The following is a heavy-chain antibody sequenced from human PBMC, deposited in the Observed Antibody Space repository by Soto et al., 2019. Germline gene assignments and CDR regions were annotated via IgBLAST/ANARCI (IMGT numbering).Heavy chain of an antibody. CDR3: ASSAGARILAAAGNDAFDI. V-gene: IGHV3-74*01. D-gene: IGHD6-13*01. Sequence: GGSLRLSCAASGFTFSSYWMHWVRQAPGKGLVWVSRINSDGSSTSYADSVKGRFTISRDNAKNTLYLQMNSLRAEDTAVYYCASSAGARILAAAGNDAFDIWGQGTMVTVSS. J-gene: IGHJ3*02. CDR2: INSDGSST. CDR1: GFTFSSYW.